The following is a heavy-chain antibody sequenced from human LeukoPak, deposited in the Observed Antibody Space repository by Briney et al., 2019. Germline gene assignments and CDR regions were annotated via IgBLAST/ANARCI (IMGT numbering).Heavy chain of an antibody. V-gene: IGHV3-23*01. D-gene: IGHD2-2*01. CDR2: IGGSTGPT. CDR1: GFTFSNYA. J-gene: IGHJ5*02. CDR3: AKDRYCSTTSCFAGQFDP. Sequence: GGSLRLSCAASGFTFSNYAMSWVRQAPGKGLEWVSSIGGSTGPTYYADSVKGRFTISRDNSENTLYLQMNSLRAEDTAVDYCAKDRYCSTTSCFAGQFDPWGQGTLVTVSS.